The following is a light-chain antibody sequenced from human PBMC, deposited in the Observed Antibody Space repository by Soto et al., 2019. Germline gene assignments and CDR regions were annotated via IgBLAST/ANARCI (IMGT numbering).Light chain of an antibody. CDR3: QQYYSYST. V-gene: IGKV1-5*03. CDR2: RAS. CDR1: QNINIW. J-gene: IGKJ1*01. Sequence: DIQMTQSPSTLSASVGDRVTITCRASQNINIWLAWYLQKPGKAPKLLIFRASNLESGVPSRFSGSGSGTEFTLTISSLQPADFATYYCQQYYSYSTFGLGTKVEIK.